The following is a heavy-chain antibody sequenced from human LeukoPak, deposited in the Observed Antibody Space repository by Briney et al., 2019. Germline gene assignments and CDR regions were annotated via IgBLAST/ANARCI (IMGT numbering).Heavy chain of an antibody. J-gene: IGHJ3*02. CDR2: IRSETYARTS. Sequence: GGSLRLSCSASGFTLGTYTMPWVSLAPGKRMESLGFIRSETYARTSNYGASVKGRFTITRVVSKSITYLHTNSLKTEDTAVYYCTSGYSYGALIPIWAQGTMLTVSS. CDR3: TSGYSYGALIPI. D-gene: IGHD5-18*01. CDR1: GFTLGTYT. V-gene: IGHV3-49*04.